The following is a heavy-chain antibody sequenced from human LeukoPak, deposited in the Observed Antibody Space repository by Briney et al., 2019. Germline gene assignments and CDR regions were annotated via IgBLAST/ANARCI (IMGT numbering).Heavy chain of an antibody. Sequence: GASVKVSCKASGYTFTNYAMNWVRQAPGQGLEWMGWINTNTGNPTYAQGFTGRFVFSLHTSVSAAYLQISSLKAEDTAVYYCARDSTTALDGSVSYWAPNFGGQGTLVTVSS. CDR3: ARDSTTALDGSVSYWAPNF. V-gene: IGHV7-4-1*02. CDR1: GYTFTNYA. CDR2: INTNTGNP. J-gene: IGHJ4*02. D-gene: IGHD3-10*01.